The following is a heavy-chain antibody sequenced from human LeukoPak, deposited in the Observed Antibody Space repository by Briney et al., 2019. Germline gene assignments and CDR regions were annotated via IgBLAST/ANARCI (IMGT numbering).Heavy chain of an antibody. Sequence: GGSLRLSCAASGFTFSSYEMNWVRQAPGKGLEWVSYISSSGSTIYYADSVKGRFTISRDNSKNTLYLQVNSLRAEDTAVYYCAKGDSYGAFDYWGQGTLVTVSS. D-gene: IGHD5-18*01. V-gene: IGHV3-48*03. CDR2: ISSSGSTI. J-gene: IGHJ4*02. CDR3: AKGDSYGAFDY. CDR1: GFTFSSYE.